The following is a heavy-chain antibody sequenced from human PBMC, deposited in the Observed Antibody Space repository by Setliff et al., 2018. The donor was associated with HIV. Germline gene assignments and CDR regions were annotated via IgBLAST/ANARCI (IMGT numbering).Heavy chain of an antibody. CDR2: LYYSGST. CDR3: ARAMGANWSYYYYMDV. V-gene: IGHV4-59*02. CDR1: GGSVSSYH. D-gene: IGHD1-26*01. Sequence: LETLSLTCTVSGGSVSSYHWTWIRQPPGKGLEWIGYLYYSGSTYYNPSLKSRVTISIDTSKKQLSLKLNSVTAADTAVYYCARAMGANWSYYYYMDVWGKGTTVTVSS. J-gene: IGHJ6*03.